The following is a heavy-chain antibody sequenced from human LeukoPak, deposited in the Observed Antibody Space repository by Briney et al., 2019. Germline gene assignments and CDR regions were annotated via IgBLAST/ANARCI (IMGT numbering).Heavy chain of an antibody. J-gene: IGHJ4*02. CDR2: IYSSGST. CDR1: GASIKRGTYY. Sequence: SETLSLTCAVSGASIKRGTYYWSWIRQPAGKGLEWIGRIYSSGSTNYNPSLNSRVTISVDASKNQFSLNLSSVTAADTAVYYCARYCSGGSCYSGKIFDYWGQGTLVTVSS. D-gene: IGHD2-15*01. CDR3: ARYCSGGSCYSGKIFDY. V-gene: IGHV4-61*02.